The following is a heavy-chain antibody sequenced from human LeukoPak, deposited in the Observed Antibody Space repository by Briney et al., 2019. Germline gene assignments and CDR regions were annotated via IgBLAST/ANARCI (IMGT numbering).Heavy chain of an antibody. Sequence: SETPSLTCTVSGGSISSSSYSWVWIRQPPGKGLEWIGSMYYSGGTYYNPSLKSRVTYSVNTSKNQFSLKLNSVTAADTAVYYCAREGEMATITVFDYWGQGTLVTVSS. J-gene: IGHJ4*02. CDR2: MYYSGGT. CDR1: GGSISSSSYS. CDR3: AREGEMATITVFDY. D-gene: IGHD5-24*01. V-gene: IGHV4-39*07.